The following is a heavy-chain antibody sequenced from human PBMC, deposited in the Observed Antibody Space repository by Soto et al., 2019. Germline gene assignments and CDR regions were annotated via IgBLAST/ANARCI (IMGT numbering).Heavy chain of an antibody. Sequence: QVQLVQAGAEEQKPGASVKVSCKASGYTFTSYAMHWVRQAPGQRLEWMGCINASNGNTKYSQKFQGRVTITRDTSASTAYMGLSSLRSEDTAVYYCARSSGWYVWFATWGQGTLVTVSS. CDR3: ARSSGWYVWFAT. CDR2: INASNGNT. CDR1: GYTFTSYA. D-gene: IGHD6-13*01. J-gene: IGHJ5*02. V-gene: IGHV1-3*05.